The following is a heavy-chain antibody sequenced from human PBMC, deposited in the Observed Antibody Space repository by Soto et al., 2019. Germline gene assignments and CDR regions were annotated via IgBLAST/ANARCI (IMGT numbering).Heavy chain of an antibody. V-gene: IGHV4-30-2*01. J-gene: IGHJ3*02. CDR2: TYHSGST. CDR1: GDSISSSGSS. CDR3: AASLSTQYYDSSGYYPDFDI. D-gene: IGHD3-22*01. Sequence: HLQLQESGSGLVKPSQTLSLTCDVSGDSISSSGSSWNWIRQPPGKALEWIGFTYHSGSTYYNPSLESRVTISVDRSKNQFSLKLKSVTAADRAVYYCAASLSTQYYDSSGYYPDFDILGQGIMVTVSS.